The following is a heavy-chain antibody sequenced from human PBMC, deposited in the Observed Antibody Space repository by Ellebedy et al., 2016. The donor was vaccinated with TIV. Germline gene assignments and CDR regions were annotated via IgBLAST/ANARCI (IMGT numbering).Heavy chain of an antibody. CDR2: ISTSGGSI. V-gene: IGHV3-23*01. D-gene: IGHD3-10*01. J-gene: IGHJ6*02. Sequence: GGSLRLSCAASGFTFSSYAMSWVRQAPGKGLEWVSAISTSGGSIYYADSVKGRFTISRDNAKNSLYLQMNSLRDEDTAVYYCARRLGSGSYYRGYYYYGMDVWGQGTTVTVSS. CDR1: GFTFSSYA. CDR3: ARRLGSGSYYRGYYYYGMDV.